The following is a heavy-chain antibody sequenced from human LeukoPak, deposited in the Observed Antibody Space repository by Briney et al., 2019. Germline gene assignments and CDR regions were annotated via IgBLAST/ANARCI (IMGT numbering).Heavy chain of an antibody. CDR2: INQDGSAK. Sequence: PGGSLRLSCAASGFTFSSYGMHWVRQAPGKGLEWVANINQDGSAKYYVDSVKGRFIISRDNAKNSLYLQMNSLRAEDTALYYCARDFYYHYYMDVWGKGTTVTVSS. CDR1: GFTFSSYG. V-gene: IGHV3-7*03. CDR3: ARDFYYHYYMDV. J-gene: IGHJ6*03.